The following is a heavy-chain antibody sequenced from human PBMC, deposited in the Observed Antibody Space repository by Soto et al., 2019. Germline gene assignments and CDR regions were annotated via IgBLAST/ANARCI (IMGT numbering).Heavy chain of an antibody. J-gene: IGHJ4*02. CDR2: MNPNSGNT. CDR1: GYTFTIYD. D-gene: IGHD3-10*01. Sequence: ASVKVSCKASGYTFTIYDINWVRQATGQGLEWMGWMNPNSGNTGYAQKFQGRVTMTRNTSISTAYMELSSLRSEDTAVYYCARLGLLWFGGPYWGQGTLVTVSS. V-gene: IGHV1-8*01. CDR3: ARLGLLWFGGPY.